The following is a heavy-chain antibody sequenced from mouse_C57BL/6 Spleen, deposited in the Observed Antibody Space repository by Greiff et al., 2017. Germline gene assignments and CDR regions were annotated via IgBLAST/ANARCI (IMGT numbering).Heavy chain of an antibody. CDR2: ISSGSSTI. CDR3: ARLYYYGRGYFEV. J-gene: IGHJ1*03. V-gene: IGHV5-17*01. Sequence: EVKVVESGGGLVKPGGSLKLSCAASGFTFSDYGMHWVRQAPEKGLEWVAYISSGSSTIYYADTVKGRFTISRDNAKNTLFLQMTSLRSEDTAMYYCARLYYYGRGYFEVWGTGTTVTVSS. CDR1: GFTFSDYG. D-gene: IGHD1-1*01.